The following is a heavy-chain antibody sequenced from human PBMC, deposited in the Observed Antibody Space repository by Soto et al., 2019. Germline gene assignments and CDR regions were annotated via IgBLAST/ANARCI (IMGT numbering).Heavy chain of an antibody. V-gene: IGHV3-33*01. Sequence: GGSLRLSCAASGFTFSSYGMHWVRQAPGKGLEWVAVIWYDGGNKYYADSVKGRFTISRDNSKNTLYLQMNSLRAEDTAVYYCARELDTAMVRGGMDVWGQGTTVTVSS. CDR1: GFTFSSYG. CDR2: IWYDGGNK. CDR3: ARELDTAMVRGGMDV. D-gene: IGHD5-18*01. J-gene: IGHJ6*02.